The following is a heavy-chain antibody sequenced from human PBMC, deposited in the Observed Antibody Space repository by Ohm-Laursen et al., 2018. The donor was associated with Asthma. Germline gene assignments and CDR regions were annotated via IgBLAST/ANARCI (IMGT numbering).Heavy chain of an antibody. CDR3: ARVKERVVQGVIINYDFDY. J-gene: IGHJ4*02. CDR2: INPSGGST. D-gene: IGHD3-10*01. Sequence: ASVKVSCKASGYTFTGYYMHWVRQAPGQGLEWMGIINPSGGSTSYAQKFQGRVTMTRDTSTSTVYMELSSLRSEDTAVYYCARVKERVVQGVIINYDFDYWGQGTLVTVSS. CDR1: GYTFTGYY. V-gene: IGHV1-46*03.